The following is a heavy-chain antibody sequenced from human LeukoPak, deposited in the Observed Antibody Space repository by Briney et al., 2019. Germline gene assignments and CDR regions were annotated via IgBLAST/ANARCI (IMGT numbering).Heavy chain of an antibody. J-gene: IGHJ4*02. V-gene: IGHV4-61*02. D-gene: IGHD1-26*01. Sequence: PSQTLSLTCTVSGGSISSGSYYWSWIRQPAGKGLEWIGRIYTSGSTNYNPSLKSRVTISIDTSKNQFSLKLSSVTAADTAVYYCVRVTAVGSLDYFDYWGQGALVTVSS. CDR1: GGSISSGSYY. CDR2: IYTSGST. CDR3: VRVTAVGSLDYFDY.